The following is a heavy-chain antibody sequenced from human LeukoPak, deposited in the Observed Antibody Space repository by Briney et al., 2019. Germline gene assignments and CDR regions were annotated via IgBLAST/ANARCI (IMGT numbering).Heavy chain of an antibody. CDR2: IYSGGST. CDR1: GFTVSSNY. J-gene: IGHJ4*02. V-gene: IGHV3-53*04. Sequence: GGSLRLSCAASGFTVSSNYVSWVPQAPGKGLEWVSVIYSGGSTYYADSVKGRFTISRHSSKNTLYLQMNSLRAEDTAVYYCARETTEGIDYWGQGTLVTVSS. CDR3: ARETTEGIDY. D-gene: IGHD4-17*01.